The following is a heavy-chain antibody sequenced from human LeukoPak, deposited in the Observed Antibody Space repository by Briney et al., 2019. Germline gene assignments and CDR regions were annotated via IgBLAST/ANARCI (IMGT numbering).Heavy chain of an antibody. J-gene: IGHJ4*02. CDR1: GYTFTGYY. D-gene: IGHD1-1*01. Sequence: ASVKVSCKASGYTFTGYYVHWVRQAPGQGLEWMGWINPNSGGTNYAQKFQGRVTMTRDTSISTAYMELSRLRSDDTAVYYCARDRVQLERRLDYWGQGTLVTVSS. V-gene: IGHV1-2*02. CDR2: INPNSGGT. CDR3: ARDRVQLERRLDY.